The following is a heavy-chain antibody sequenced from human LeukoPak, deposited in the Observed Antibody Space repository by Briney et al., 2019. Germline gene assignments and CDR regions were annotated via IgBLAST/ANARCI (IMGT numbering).Heavy chain of an antibody. Sequence: ASVKVSCKASGYTFTSYYMHWVRQAPGQGLEWMGIINPSGGSTSYAQKFQGWVTMTRDTSISTAYMELSRLRSDDTAVYYCARGGSSWYNFDYWGQGTLVTVSS. J-gene: IGHJ4*02. CDR1: GYTFTSYY. D-gene: IGHD6-13*01. CDR2: INPSGGST. V-gene: IGHV1-46*01. CDR3: ARGGSSWYNFDY.